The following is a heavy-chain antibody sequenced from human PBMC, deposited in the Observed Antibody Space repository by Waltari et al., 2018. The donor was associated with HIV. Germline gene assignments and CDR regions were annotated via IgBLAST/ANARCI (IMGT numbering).Heavy chain of an antibody. Sequence: QVQLVESGGGVVQPGTSLRLSCAASGFTFNHNAMHWVRQAPGKGLEWVAVIGYDGRNKYYSDSVKGRFSITRDTSKNTLSLEMNSLRAEDTGIYYCARDRTATSRGNGMDVWGPGTTVIVSS. CDR1: GFTFNHNA. CDR3: ARDRTATSRGNGMDV. J-gene: IGHJ6*02. CDR2: IGYDGRNK. V-gene: IGHV3-33*01. D-gene: IGHD1-1*01.